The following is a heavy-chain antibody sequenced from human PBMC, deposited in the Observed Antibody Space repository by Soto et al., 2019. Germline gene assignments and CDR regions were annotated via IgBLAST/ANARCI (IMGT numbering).Heavy chain of an antibody. D-gene: IGHD3-22*01. CDR3: ARSYYYDSSGYYSEGFAY. CDR2: IWYDGSNK. V-gene: IGHV3-33*01. CDR1: GFTFSSYG. J-gene: IGHJ4*02. Sequence: GGSLRLSCAASGFTFSSYGMQWVRQAPGKGLEWVAVIWYDGSNKYYADSVKGRFTISRDNSKNTLYLQMNSLRAEDTAVYYCARSYYYDSSGYYSEGFAYWGQGTLVTVS.